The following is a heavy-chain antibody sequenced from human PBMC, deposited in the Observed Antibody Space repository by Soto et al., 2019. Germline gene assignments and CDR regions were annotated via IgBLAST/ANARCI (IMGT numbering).Heavy chain of an antibody. Sequence: LETLSLTCTVSGGSLSSSSYYWGWIRQPPGKGLEWIGSIYYSGSTYYNPSLKSRVTISVDTSKNQFSLKLSSVTAADTAMYYCATMGGSGGSRHIDYWGQGTLVTVSS. CDR1: GGSLSSSSYY. CDR3: ATMGGSGGSRHIDY. V-gene: IGHV4-39*01. J-gene: IGHJ4*02. D-gene: IGHD2-15*01. CDR2: IYYSGST.